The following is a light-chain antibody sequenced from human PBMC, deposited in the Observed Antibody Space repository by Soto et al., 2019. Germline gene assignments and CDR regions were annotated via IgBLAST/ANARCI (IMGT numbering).Light chain of an antibody. J-gene: IGKJ4*01. CDR2: GTS. Sequence: EIVMTQSPATRSVSPGERATFSCRARQSVSSNLAWYQQKFGQSPRLLIHGTSTRATGIPARFSGSESGTEFTLTISSLQSEDFAVYYCQQYNDWPPTFGGGTKVEI. CDR1: QSVSSN. CDR3: QQYNDWPPT. V-gene: IGKV3-15*01.